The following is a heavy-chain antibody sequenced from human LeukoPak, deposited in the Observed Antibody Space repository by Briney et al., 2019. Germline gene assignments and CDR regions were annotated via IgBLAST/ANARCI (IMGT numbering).Heavy chain of an antibody. V-gene: IGHV4-4*07. J-gene: IGHJ4*02. Sequence: SETLSLTCTVSGGSISSYYWSWIRQPAGKGPEWIWRIYTSGSTNCNPSLKSRVTMSVDTSKNQFSLKLSSVTAADTAVYYCARIAYYYDSSEDYWGQGTLVTVSS. CDR1: GGSISSYY. CDR3: ARIAYYYDSSEDY. D-gene: IGHD3-22*01. CDR2: IYTSGST.